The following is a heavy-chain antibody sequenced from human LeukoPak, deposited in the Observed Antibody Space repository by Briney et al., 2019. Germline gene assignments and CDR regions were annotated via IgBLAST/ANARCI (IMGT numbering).Heavy chain of an antibody. V-gene: IGHV1-18*04. Sequence: ASVKVSCKASGYTFTRYGISWVRQAPGQGVEGMGWISAYNGNTNYAQKLQGRVTMTTDTSTSTAYMELKSLRSDDTAVYYCARGEPYNWNDHDYWGQGTLVTVSS. CDR2: ISAYNGNT. CDR3: ARGEPYNWNDHDY. CDR1: GYTFTRYG. J-gene: IGHJ4*02. D-gene: IGHD1-1*01.